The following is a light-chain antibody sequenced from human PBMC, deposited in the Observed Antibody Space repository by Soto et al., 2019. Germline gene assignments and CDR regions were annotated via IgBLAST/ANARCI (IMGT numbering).Light chain of an antibody. J-gene: IGLJ1*01. V-gene: IGLV1-44*01. Sequence: QSALTQPPSASGAPGPRVTISCSGRRSRIGSNSVNWYQQLPGTAPKLLIYSNNQRPSGVPDRFSGSKSGTSGSLVISGLQSEDEADYFCAAWDDSLNGYVFGAGTKVTVL. CDR2: SNN. CDR1: RSRIGSNS. CDR3: AAWDDSLNGYV.